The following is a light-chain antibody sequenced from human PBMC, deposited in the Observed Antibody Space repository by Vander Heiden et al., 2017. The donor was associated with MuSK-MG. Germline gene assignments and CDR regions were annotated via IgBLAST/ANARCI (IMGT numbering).Light chain of an antibody. CDR2: AAD. CDR1: QTISTY. J-gene: IGKJ4*01. Sequence: IQITQSPSSLSASVGDRVTIPCRASQTISTYLNWYQQKPGKAPELLIYAADSLQSGVPSRFSGSGSGTEFTLTISSLQPEDFATYYCQQSYSATPVTFGGGTRVEI. V-gene: IGKV1-39*01. CDR3: QQSYSATPVT.